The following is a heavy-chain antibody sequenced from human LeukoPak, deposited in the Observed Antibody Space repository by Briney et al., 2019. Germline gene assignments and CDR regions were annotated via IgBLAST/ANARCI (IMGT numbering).Heavy chain of an antibody. CDR3: ARDLFSDGYSSSWDY. J-gene: IGHJ4*02. CDR2: INPNSGGT. CDR1: GYTFTGYY. V-gene: IGHV1-2*02. Sequence: ASVKVSCKASGYTFTGYYMHWVRQAPGQGLEWMGWINPNSGGTNYAQKFQGRVTMTRDTSISTAYMELSRLRSDDTAVYYCARDLFSDGYSSSWDYWGQGTLDTVSS. D-gene: IGHD6-13*01.